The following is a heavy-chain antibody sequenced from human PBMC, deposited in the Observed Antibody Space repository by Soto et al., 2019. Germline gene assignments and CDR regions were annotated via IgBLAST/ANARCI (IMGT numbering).Heavy chain of an antibody. V-gene: IGHV4-38-2*01. CDR2: IHHSGST. Sequence: PSETLSLTCAVSGYPISSGYYWGWIRQPPGKGLEWIGIIHHSGSTYYNPSLRSRITISVDTSKNQFSLKMPSVTAADTAVCYCARSSGYVPGGYWGQGILVTVSS. J-gene: IGHJ4*02. CDR3: ARSSGYVPGGY. D-gene: IGHD5-12*01. CDR1: GYPISSGYY.